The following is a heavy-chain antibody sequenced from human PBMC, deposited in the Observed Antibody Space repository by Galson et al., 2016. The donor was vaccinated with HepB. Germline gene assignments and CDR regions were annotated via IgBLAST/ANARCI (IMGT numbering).Heavy chain of an antibody. D-gene: IGHD2-15*01. Sequence: SLRLSCAATGFAVNTIYMSWVRQAPQKGLEWVSSISGTRNYIKYADSVKGRFTISRDNAMNSLYLQMNSLRAEDTAVYYCATLAATPHGDYWGQGTLVTVSS. J-gene: IGHJ4*02. CDR3: ATLAATPHGDY. V-gene: IGHV3-21*01. CDR2: ISGTRNYI. CDR1: GFAVNTIY.